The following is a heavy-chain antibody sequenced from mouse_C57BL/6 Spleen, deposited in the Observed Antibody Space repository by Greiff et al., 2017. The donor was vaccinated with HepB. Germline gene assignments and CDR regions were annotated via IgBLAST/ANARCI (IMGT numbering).Heavy chain of an antibody. D-gene: IGHD2-2*01. J-gene: IGHJ2*01. CDR1: GFTFSSYA. Sequence: EVMLVESGGGLVKPGGSLKLSCAASGFTFSSYAMSWVRQTPEKRLEWVATISDGGSYTYYPDNVKGRFTISRDNAKNNLYLQMSHLKSEDTAMYYCARESTMVSYFDYWGQGTTLTVSS. V-gene: IGHV5-4*01. CDR2: ISDGGSYT. CDR3: ARESTMVSYFDY.